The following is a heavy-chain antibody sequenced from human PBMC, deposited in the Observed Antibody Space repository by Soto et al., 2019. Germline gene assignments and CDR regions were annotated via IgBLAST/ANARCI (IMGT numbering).Heavy chain of an antibody. CDR2: TYYRSKWYN. J-gene: IGHJ6*02. V-gene: IGHV6-1*01. CDR1: GGSGSSNSAA. Sequence: PSETLSLTCSISGGSGSSNSAAWNWVRRSPSRCLEWLGRTYYRSKWYNDYAVSVKSRIPINPDTSKNQFSLQLNSVTPEDTAVYYCPRDPGPEHPDSYYYYGMDVWGRGTTVTVSS. CDR3: PRDPGPEHPDSYYYYGMDV. D-gene: IGHD1-1*01.